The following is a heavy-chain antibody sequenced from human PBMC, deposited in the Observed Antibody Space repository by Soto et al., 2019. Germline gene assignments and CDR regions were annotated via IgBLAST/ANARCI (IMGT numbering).Heavy chain of an antibody. D-gene: IGHD3-9*01. CDR2: IYWDDSK. Sequence: QITLKESGPTLVRPTQTLTLTCAFSGFSLSTSGVGVGWIRQPPGKALEWLAVIYWDDSKHYSPSLRSRLTITKHTAKTQIVLTMPRTHPMDTGTSYCAHTGPEDWPLAYWGQGTLVTVSS. V-gene: IGHV2-5*02. CDR3: AHTGPEDWPLAY. CDR1: GFSLSTSGVG. J-gene: IGHJ4*02.